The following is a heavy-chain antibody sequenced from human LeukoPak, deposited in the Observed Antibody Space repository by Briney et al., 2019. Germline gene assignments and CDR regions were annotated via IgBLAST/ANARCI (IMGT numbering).Heavy chain of an antibody. Sequence: VASVKVSCKAFGYTFTSNYMHWVRQAPGQGPEWMGVISPSGGSTTYAQKFQGRVTLTRDMSTSTDYLELSSLRSEDTAVYYCARRAGGYSHPYDYWGQGILVTVSS. CDR2: ISPSGGST. CDR1: GYTFTSNY. CDR3: ARRAGGYSHPYDY. D-gene: IGHD4-23*01. J-gene: IGHJ4*02. V-gene: IGHV1-46*01.